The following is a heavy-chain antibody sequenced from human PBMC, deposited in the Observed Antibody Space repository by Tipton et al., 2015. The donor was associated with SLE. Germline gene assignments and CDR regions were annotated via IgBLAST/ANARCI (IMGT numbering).Heavy chain of an antibody. D-gene: IGHD1-7*01. J-gene: IGHJ4*02. Sequence: TLSLTCTVSGASINTGGYYWTWIRQHPGKGLEWIGYIYYSGSTYYNPSLDSRVTISLDRFNNQFTLKMTSVTAADTAVYYCANQNWNYYFWGQGNLVTVSS. CDR2: IYYSGST. V-gene: IGHV4-31*03. CDR3: ANQNWNYYF. CDR1: GASINTGGYY.